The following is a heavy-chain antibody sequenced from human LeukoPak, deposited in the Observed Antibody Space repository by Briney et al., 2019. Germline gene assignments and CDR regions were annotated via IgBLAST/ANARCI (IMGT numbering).Heavy chain of an antibody. Sequence: GGSLRLSCSASGFTFSNHAIYWVRQAPGKGLECVSAISNSGGSTYYADSVKGRFTISRDNSKNTLYLQMSSLRTEDTAVYYCVRDSVYCGGDCTVRGYFQHWGQGTLVTVSS. D-gene: IGHD2-21*02. J-gene: IGHJ1*01. CDR2: ISNSGGST. CDR3: VRDSVYCGGDCTVRGYFQH. V-gene: IGHV3-64D*06. CDR1: GFTFSNHA.